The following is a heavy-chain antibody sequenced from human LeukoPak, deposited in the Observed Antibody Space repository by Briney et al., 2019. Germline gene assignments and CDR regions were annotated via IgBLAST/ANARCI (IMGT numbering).Heavy chain of an antibody. CDR1: GFTFGNYG. Sequence: PGGSLRLSCAASGFTFGNYGMSWVRQAPGKGLEWVSGINWNGGSTGYADSVEGRFTIFRDNAKNSQCLQMNSLRAEDTAVYYCARDSGEARYGDYSFDYWGQGTLVTVSS. CDR2: INWNGGST. J-gene: IGHJ4*02. CDR3: ARDSGEARYGDYSFDY. D-gene: IGHD4-17*01. V-gene: IGHV3-20*04.